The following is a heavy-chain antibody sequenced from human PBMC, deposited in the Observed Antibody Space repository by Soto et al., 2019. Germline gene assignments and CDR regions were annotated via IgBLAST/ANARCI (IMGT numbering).Heavy chain of an antibody. D-gene: IGHD3-3*01. Sequence: GGSLRLSCAASGFTFSSYAMSWVRQAPGKGLEWVSAISGSGGSTYYADSVKGRFTISRDNSKNTLYLQMNSLRAEDTAVYYCAKDLREAGVTIFGVVTPRRYYYYGMDVWGQGTTVTVSS. CDR2: ISGSGGST. J-gene: IGHJ6*02. V-gene: IGHV3-23*01. CDR1: GFTFSSYA. CDR3: AKDLREAGVTIFGVVTPRRYYYYGMDV.